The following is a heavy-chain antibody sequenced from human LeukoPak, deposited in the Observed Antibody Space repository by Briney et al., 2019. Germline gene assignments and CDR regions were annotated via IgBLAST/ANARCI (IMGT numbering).Heavy chain of an antibody. CDR1: GGSFSNYY. D-gene: IGHD1-7*01. V-gene: IGHV4-59*10. J-gene: IGHJ4*02. CDR3: ARKGAGTDDYFDY. CDR2: IYTSGST. Sequence: SETLSLTCAVYGGSFSNYYWSWIRQPAGKGLEWIGRIYTSGSTNYNPSLKSRVTMSVDTSKNQFSLKLGSVSAGDTAVYYCARKGAGTDDYFDYWGQGTLVTVSS.